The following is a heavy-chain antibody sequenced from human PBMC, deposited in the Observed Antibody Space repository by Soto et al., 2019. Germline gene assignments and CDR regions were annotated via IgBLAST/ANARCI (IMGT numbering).Heavy chain of an antibody. CDR1: GGSFSGFY. CDR2: INHSGNT. J-gene: IGHJ4*02. Sequence: QVQLQQWGAGLLKPSETLSLTCAVYGGSFSGFYWTWIRQSPAKGLEWIGEINHSGNTNYNPSFSTRVTISVDASKRHFSLKLDAVTAVDTAVYYCARVGAGWYVPFDYWGQGIQVTVSS. D-gene: IGHD3-16*01. V-gene: IGHV4-34*02. CDR3: ARVGAGWYVPFDY.